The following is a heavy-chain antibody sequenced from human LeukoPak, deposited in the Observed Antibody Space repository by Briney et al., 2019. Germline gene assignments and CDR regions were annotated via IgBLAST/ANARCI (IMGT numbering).Heavy chain of an antibody. V-gene: IGHV3-23*01. CDR3: AKARARYSYGLDYFDY. CDR2: ISGSGGST. CDR1: GFTFSRYG. Sequence: PGGSLRLSCEASGFTFSRYGMSWVRQAPGKGLEWVSGISGSGGSTYYADSVKGRFTISRDNSKNTLYLQMNSLRAEDTAVYYCAKARARYSYGLDYFDYWGQGTLVTVSS. J-gene: IGHJ4*02. D-gene: IGHD5-18*01.